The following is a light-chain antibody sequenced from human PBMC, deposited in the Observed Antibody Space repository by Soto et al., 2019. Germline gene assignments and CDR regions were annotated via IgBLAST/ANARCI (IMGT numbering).Light chain of an antibody. CDR2: KAS. Sequence: DIQMTQSPSTLSASVGDRVTITCRASQSISSWLAWYQQKPGKAPKLLIYKASNLASGVPSRFSGSGSGAEFTLTIRRLRPDDFATYYCQQYNSYWTFGQGTKVEIK. J-gene: IGKJ1*01. CDR3: QQYNSYWT. V-gene: IGKV1-5*03. CDR1: QSISSW.